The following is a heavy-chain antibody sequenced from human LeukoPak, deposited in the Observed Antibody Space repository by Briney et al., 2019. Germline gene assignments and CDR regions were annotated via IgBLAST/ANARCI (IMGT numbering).Heavy chain of an antibody. Sequence: GGFLRLSCAASGFTFSNYVLNWVRQALGKGLEWVAYISSSGGVIYYADSVKGRFTISRDNAKNSLSLQMNSLRAEDTAVYYCARDPGAYGDYYDYWGQGTLVTVSS. D-gene: IGHD4-17*01. CDR3: ARDPGAYGDYYDY. CDR2: ISSSGGVI. CDR1: GFTFSNYV. V-gene: IGHV3-48*03. J-gene: IGHJ4*02.